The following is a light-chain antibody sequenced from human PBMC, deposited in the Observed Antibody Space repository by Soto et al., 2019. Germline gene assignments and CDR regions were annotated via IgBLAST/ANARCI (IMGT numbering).Light chain of an antibody. V-gene: IGKV3-11*01. Sequence: EIVLTHSPATLSLSPGERAALSCRASQSVSSYLAWYQQKPGQAPRLLIYDASTRATGIPARFSGSGSGTDFTLTISSLEPEDFAVYYCQQRSSWLITFGQGTRLEIK. CDR3: QQRSSWLIT. J-gene: IGKJ5*01. CDR1: QSVSSY. CDR2: DAS.